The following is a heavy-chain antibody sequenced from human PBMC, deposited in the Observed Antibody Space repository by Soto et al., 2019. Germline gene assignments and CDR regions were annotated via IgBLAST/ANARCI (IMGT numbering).Heavy chain of an antibody. J-gene: IGHJ6*02. CDR2: ISSNGGST. V-gene: IGHV3-64*04. CDR3: AKSDYYYGMDV. Sequence: GGSLRLSCSASGFTFSSYAMHWVRQAPGKGLEYVSAISSNGGSTYYADSVKGRFTISRDNSKNTLYLQMNSLRAEDTAVYYCAKSDYYYGMDVWGQGTTVTVSS. CDR1: GFTFSSYA.